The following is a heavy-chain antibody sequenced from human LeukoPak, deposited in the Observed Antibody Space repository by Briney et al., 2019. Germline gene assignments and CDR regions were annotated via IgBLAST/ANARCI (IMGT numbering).Heavy chain of an antibody. CDR2: ISAYNGNT. CDR3: AREGSGWYGMDY. Sequence: ASLKVSCKACGYTFTSYGISWVRQAPGQGLEWIGWISAYNGNTNYAQKLQGRVTMTTDTSTSTAYMELRSLRSDDTAVYYCAREGSGWYGMDYWGQGTLVSVSS. V-gene: IGHV1-18*01. CDR1: GYTFTSYG. J-gene: IGHJ4*02. D-gene: IGHD6-19*01.